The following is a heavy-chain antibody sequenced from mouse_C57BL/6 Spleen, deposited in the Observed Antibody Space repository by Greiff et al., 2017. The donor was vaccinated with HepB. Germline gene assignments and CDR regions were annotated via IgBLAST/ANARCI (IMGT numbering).Heavy chain of an antibody. CDR2: ISYDGSN. Sequence: EVKLQESGPGLVKPSQSLSLTCSVTGYSITSGYYWNWIRQFPGNKLEWMGYISYDGSNNYNPSLKNRISITRDTSKNQFFLKLNSVTTEDTATYYCARGLLQDAMDYWGQGTSVTVSS. J-gene: IGHJ4*01. V-gene: IGHV3-6*01. CDR3: ARGLLQDAMDY. CDR1: GYSITSGYY. D-gene: IGHD2-3*01.